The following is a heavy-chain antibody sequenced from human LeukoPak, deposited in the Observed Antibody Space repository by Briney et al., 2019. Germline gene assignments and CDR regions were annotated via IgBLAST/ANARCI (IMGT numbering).Heavy chain of an antibody. CDR3: ARDDPMPAIFDP. V-gene: IGHV1-18*01. CDR2: ISAYNGNT. D-gene: IGHD2-2*01. Sequence: ASVKVFSKASGYTLTSYGISWVRQAPGQGLEGMGWISAYNGNTNYAQKAQGRVTMTTDTSTSTAYMQLRSLRSADPAVYSCARDDPMPAIFDPWGQGTLVTVSS. CDR1: GYTLTSYG. J-gene: IGHJ5*02.